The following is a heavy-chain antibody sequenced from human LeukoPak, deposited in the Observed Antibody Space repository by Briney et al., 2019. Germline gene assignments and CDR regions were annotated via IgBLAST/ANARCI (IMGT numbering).Heavy chain of an antibody. CDR2: IRYDGSNK. J-gene: IGHJ4*02. CDR3: ARDVSAVGGLERPATLGY. CDR1: GFTFSSYG. V-gene: IGHV3-30*02. D-gene: IGHD1-1*01. Sequence: GGSLRLSCAASGFTFSSYGMHWVRQAPGKGLEWVAFIRYDGSNKYYADYVKGRFTISRDKSKNTLYLQMNSLRPEDTAVYYCARDVSAVGGLERPATLGYWGQGTLVTVSS.